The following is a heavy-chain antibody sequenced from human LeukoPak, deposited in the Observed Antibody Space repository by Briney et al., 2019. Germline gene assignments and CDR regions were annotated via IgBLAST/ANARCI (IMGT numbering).Heavy chain of an antibody. D-gene: IGHD2-21*02. CDR1: GGSISSSSYY. V-gene: IGHV4-39*07. CDR3: ARGICGGDCYSLDWYFDL. CDR2: IYYSGST. Sequence: SETLSLNCTVSGGSISSSSYYWGWIRQPPGKGPEWNGSIYYSGSTYYNPSLKSRVTISVDTSKNQFSLKLSSVTAADTAVYYCARGICGGDCYSLDWYFDLWGRGTLVTVSS. J-gene: IGHJ2*01.